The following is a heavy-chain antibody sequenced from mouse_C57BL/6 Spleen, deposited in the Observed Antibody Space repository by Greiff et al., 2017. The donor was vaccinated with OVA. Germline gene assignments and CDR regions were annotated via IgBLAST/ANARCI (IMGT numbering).Heavy chain of an antibody. Sequence: VQLQQSGAELVKPGASVKISCKASGYAFSSYWMNWVQQRPGKGLEWIGQIYPGDGDTNYNGKFKGKATLTADKSSSTAYMQLSSLTSEDSAVYFCARWGTTVVDYFDYWGQGTTLTVSS. CDR2: IYPGDGDT. V-gene: IGHV1-80*01. D-gene: IGHD1-1*01. J-gene: IGHJ2*01. CDR1: GYAFSSYW. CDR3: ARWGTTVVDYFDY.